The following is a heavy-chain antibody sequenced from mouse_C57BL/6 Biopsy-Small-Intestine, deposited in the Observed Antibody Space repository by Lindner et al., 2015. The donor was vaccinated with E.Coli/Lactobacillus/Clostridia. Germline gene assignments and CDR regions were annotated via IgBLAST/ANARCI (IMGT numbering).Heavy chain of an antibody. D-gene: IGHD2-3*01. Sequence: VQLQESGPELVKPGASVKISCETSGYKFTTYYIHWLKQWPGQGLEWIGWIYPGSGNTNYNAKFKGKVTLTADTSSSTAYIHLSGLTSEDSAVYYCARLYDGYYGYWGQGTLVTVSA. CDR3: ARLYDGYYGY. J-gene: IGHJ3*01. CDR1: GYKFTTYY. CDR2: IYPGSGNT. V-gene: IGHV1-66*01.